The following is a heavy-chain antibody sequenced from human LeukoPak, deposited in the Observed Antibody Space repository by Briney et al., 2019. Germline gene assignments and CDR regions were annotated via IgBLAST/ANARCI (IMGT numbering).Heavy chain of an antibody. V-gene: IGHV3-30*18. D-gene: IGHD1-26*01. J-gene: IGHJ4*02. CDR2: ISYDGNNQ. Sequence: GGSLRPSCAASGFTFSSYGMHWVRQAPGKGLEWVAVISYDGNNQYYADSVKGRFTISRDNSKNTLYLQMNSLRAEDTAVYYCAKEGATSDFDYWGQGTLVTVSS. CDR1: GFTFSSYG. CDR3: AKEGATSDFDY.